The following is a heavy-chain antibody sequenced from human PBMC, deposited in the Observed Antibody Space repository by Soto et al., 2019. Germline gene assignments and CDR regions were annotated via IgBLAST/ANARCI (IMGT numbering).Heavy chain of an antibody. Sequence: VQLQESGPGLVKPSGTLSLTCTVSGGSISTTTWWSWVRQSPGKGLEWIGEILHIGSTNYNPSLKSRVSISIDKSKNQLSLRLSSVTAADTAVYYCASGFDSDGLYNGGHPWGQGTLVSVSS. CDR1: GGSISTTTW. D-gene: IGHD3-22*01. V-gene: IGHV4-4*02. J-gene: IGHJ5*02. CDR2: ILHIGST. CDR3: ASGFDSDGLYNGGHP.